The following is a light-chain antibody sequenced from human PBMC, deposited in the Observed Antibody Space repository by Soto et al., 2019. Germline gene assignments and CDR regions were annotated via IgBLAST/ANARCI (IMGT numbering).Light chain of an antibody. V-gene: IGKV3-20*01. CDR2: DAS. J-gene: IGKJ4*01. CDR3: HQCATSPLT. CDR1: QTVANNY. Sequence: EIVLTQSPGTLSLSPGERATLSCRASQTVANNYLAWYQQKPGQAPRLLIDDASNRATGVPDRFSGTGSGTDFTITISRLQPEDFAVYYCHQCATSPLTFGGGTKVEI.